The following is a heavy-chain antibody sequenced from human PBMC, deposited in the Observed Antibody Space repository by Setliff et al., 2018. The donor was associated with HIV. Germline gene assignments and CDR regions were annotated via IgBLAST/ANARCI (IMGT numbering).Heavy chain of an antibody. CDR2: THRLGTI. Sequence: SETLSLTCTFSDASISDHHCSWIRQPPGRGLEWIGSTHRLGTINYNPSLKSRFTISVDISKRQFSLRLSSVAAADTAQYFCAVYYEGVGGRGIWGPETLVTVSS. CDR1: DASISDHH. CDR3: AVYYEGVGGRGI. V-gene: IGHV4-59*11. J-gene: IGHJ4*02. D-gene: IGHD3-16*01.